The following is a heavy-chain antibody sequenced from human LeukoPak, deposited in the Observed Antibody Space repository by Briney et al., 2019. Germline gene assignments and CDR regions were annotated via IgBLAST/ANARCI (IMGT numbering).Heavy chain of an antibody. CDR3: PKIAAVAASPSYYSGMDV. V-gene: IGHV3-23*01. J-gene: IGHJ6*02. Sequence: PGGSLRLSCAASGFTFSTYAMSWVRQAPGKGLEWVSAISGSGGTTYYADSVKGRFTISRDNSKNTLYLQMNSLRAEDTAVYYCPKIAAVAASPSYYSGMDVWDQGTTVTVSS. D-gene: IGHD6-19*01. CDR2: ISGSGGTT. CDR1: GFTFSTYA.